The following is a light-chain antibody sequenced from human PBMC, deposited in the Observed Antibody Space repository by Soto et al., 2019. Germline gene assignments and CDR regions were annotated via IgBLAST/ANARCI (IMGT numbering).Light chain of an antibody. CDR1: SSNIGSNT. CDR3: AAWDDSLNGCV. CDR2: SHN. V-gene: IGLV1-44*01. Sequence: QSALAQPPSASRTPGQRVTISCSGSSSNIGSNTLNWYQQLPGTAPKLLIYSHNQRPSGVPDRFSGSKSGTSASLAISGLQSEDEAGYYCAAWDDSLNGCVFATGTKVTVL. J-gene: IGLJ1*01.